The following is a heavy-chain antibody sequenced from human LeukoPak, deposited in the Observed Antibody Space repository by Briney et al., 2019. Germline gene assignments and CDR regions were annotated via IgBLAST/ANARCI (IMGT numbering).Heavy chain of an antibody. CDR2: VYPSGNT. V-gene: IGHV4-61*02. J-gene: IGHJ4*02. Sequence: SETLSLTCTVSGDSISTYYYYWSRVRQPAGKGLEWIGRVYPSGNTNYNPYNPSLTDRVTISIDASRNQFSLILTSVTAADTAIYYCARAETDHYYFDHLGQGILVTVSS. CDR1: GDSISTYYYY. D-gene: IGHD1-1*01. CDR3: ARAETDHYYFDH.